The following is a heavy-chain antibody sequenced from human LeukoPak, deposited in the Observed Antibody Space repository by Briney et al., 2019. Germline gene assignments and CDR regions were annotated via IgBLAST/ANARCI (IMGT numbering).Heavy chain of an antibody. CDR1: GGSISSYY. V-gene: IGHV4-59*01. Sequence: SETLSLTCTVSGGSISSYYWSWIRQPPGKGLEWIGYIYYSGSTNYNPSLKSRVTISVDTSKNQFSLKLSSVTAADTAVYYCARDALIANSYSGMDVWGQGTTVTVSS. D-gene: IGHD2-21*01. CDR3: ARDALIANSYSGMDV. CDR2: IYYSGST. J-gene: IGHJ6*02.